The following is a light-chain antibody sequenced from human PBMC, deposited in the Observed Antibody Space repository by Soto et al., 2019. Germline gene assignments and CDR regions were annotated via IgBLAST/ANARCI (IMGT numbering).Light chain of an antibody. Sequence: DIVLTQSPLSLPVTPGEPASISCRSSQSLLHTNGHKYLDWYLHKPGQSPQLLVWLGSNRAAGGPDRFSGSGSGTHFTVNISRVEAEDVGVYCCMQGLQTPWTFGQGTTVDIK. V-gene: IGKV2-28*01. CDR2: LGS. CDR3: MQGLQTPWT. CDR1: QSLLHTNGHKY. J-gene: IGKJ1*01.